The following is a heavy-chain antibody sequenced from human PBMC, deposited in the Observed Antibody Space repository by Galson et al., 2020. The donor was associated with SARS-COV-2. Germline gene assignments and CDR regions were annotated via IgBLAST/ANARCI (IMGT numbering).Heavy chain of an antibody. J-gene: IGHJ6*02. CDR3: AKVPRPRYVGWSLLNYYFYYGMDV. V-gene: IGHV3-30*18. D-gene: IGHD3-9*01. CDR2: ISYDGSNK. Sequence: GGSLRLSCAASGFTFSSYGMHWVRQAPGMGLEWVAVISYDGSNKYYADSVKGRFTISRDNSKNTLYLQMNSLRAEDTAVYYCAKVPRPRYVGWSLLNYYFYYGMDVWGQGTTVTVSS. CDR1: GFTFSSYG.